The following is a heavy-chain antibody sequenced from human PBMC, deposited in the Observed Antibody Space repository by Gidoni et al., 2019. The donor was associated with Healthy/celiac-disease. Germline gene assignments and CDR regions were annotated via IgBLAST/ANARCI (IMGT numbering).Heavy chain of an antibody. CDR2: INPNSGGT. D-gene: IGHD6-13*01. CDR3: ARARFVAAAGMWFDP. V-gene: IGHV1-2*04. J-gene: IGHJ5*02. CDR1: GYTFTGYY. Sequence: QVQLVQSGAEVKKPGASVKVSCKASGYTFTGYYMHWVRQAPGQGLEWMGWINPNSGGTNYAQKFQGWVTMTRDTSISTAYMELSRLRSDDTAVYYCARARFVAAAGMWFDPWGQGTLVTVSS.